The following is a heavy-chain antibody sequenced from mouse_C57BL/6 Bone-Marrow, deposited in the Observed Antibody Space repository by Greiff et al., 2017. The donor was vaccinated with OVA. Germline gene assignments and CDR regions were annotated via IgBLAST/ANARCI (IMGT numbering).Heavy chain of an antibody. V-gene: IGHV1-18*01. Sequence: VQLQQSGPELVKPGASVKIPCKASGYTFTDYNMDWVKQSHGKSLEWIGDINPNNGGTIYNQKFKGKATLTVDKSSSTAYMELRSLTSEDTAVYYCARSPFTTGRYYAMDYWGQGTSVTVSS. D-gene: IGHD1-1*01. CDR3: ARSPFTTGRYYAMDY. CDR1: GYTFTDYN. J-gene: IGHJ4*01. CDR2: INPNNGGT.